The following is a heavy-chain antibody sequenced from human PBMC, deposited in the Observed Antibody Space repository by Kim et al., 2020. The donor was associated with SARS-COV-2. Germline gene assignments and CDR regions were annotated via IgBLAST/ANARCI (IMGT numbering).Heavy chain of an antibody. J-gene: IGHJ4*02. V-gene: IGHV3-30*18. D-gene: IGHD6-13*01. CDR3: AKDVRKEAAAFDS. CDR1: GFTFSRSG. Sequence: GGSLRLSCAASGFTFSRSGMHWVRQAPGKGPEWVAVVAYDGINRYYADSVKGRFTISRDNSRNTVHLEMNTLRGEDTAIYYCAKDVRKEAAAFDSWGQGTLVIVSS. CDR2: VAYDGINR.